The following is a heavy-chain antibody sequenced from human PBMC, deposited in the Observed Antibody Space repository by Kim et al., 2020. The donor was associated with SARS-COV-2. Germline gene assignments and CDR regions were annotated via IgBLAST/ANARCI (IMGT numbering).Heavy chain of an antibody. J-gene: IGHJ4*02. CDR3: ARHVWAGYSSTWYMDY. CDR1: GGSISDKYYY. V-gene: IGHV4-39*01. D-gene: IGHD6-13*01. Sequence: SETLSLTCSVSGGSISDKYYYWAWIRQPPGKGLEWIGSIFYSGSTYYNPSLKTQVTLSVDTPKNQFSLKVRSVTAADTAVYYCARHVWAGYSSTWYMDYWGQGTRVTVSS. CDR2: IFYSGST.